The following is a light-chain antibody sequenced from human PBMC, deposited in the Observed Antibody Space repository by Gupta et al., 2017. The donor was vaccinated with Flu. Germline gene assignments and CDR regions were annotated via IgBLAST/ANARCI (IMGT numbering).Light chain of an antibody. J-gene: IGLJ1*01. CDR3: SAWDRSLSGYV. CDR2: RNN. Sequence: TATLTCTGNNNNVGNQGAAWLQQHQGHPPKLLSYRNNKRPSGISERFSASRSGNTASLTITGLQPEDEADYYCSAWDRSLSGYVFGTGTKVTVL. CDR1: NNNVGNQG. V-gene: IGLV10-54*04.